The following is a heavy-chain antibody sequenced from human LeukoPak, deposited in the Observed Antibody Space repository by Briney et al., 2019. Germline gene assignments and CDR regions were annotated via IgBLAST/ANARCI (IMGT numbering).Heavy chain of an antibody. CDR2: INHSGST. CDR1: GGSFSGYY. CDR3: ARGSATVTN. Sequence: SETLSLTCAVYGGSFSGYYWSWIRQPPGKGLEWIGEINHSGSTNYNPSLKSRVTISVDTSKNQFSLRLSSVTAADTAVYYCARGSATVTNWGQGTLVTVSS. V-gene: IGHV4-34*01. J-gene: IGHJ4*02. D-gene: IGHD4-17*01.